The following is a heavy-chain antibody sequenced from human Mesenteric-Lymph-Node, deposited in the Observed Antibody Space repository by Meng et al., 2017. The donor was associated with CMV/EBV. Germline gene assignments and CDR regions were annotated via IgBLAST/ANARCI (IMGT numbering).Heavy chain of an antibody. CDR1: GFTFSSYS. V-gene: IGHV3-48*04. CDR2: ISSTGSTI. CDR3: AREDISTSPPRY. D-gene: IGHD2-2*01. Sequence: GESLKISCAASGFTFSSYSMNWVRQAPGKGLEWISDISSTGSTIYYADSVKGRFTISRDNAKNSLYLQMNSLRAEDTAVYYCAREDISTSPPRYWGQGTLVTVSS. J-gene: IGHJ4*02.